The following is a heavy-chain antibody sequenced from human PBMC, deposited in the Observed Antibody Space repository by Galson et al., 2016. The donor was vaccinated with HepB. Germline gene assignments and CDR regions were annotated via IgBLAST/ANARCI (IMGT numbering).Heavy chain of an antibody. V-gene: IGHV4-59*01. CDR3: ARFRGYSSGWAFDS. Sequence: SETLSLTCTVSGESLSDYFWSWIRQPPGKGLEWIGYIYYTGSTKYNPSLKSRVTISVDTSNYQFSLKLSSLTAADTAVYYCARFRGYSSGWAFDSWGQGTLVTVSS. D-gene: IGHD6-19*01. CDR2: IYYTGST. CDR1: GESLSDYF. J-gene: IGHJ4*02.